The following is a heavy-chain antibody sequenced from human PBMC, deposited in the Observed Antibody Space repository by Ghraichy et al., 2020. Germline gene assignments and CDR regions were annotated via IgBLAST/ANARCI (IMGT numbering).Heavy chain of an antibody. CDR1: GRSISSYY. CDR2: IYYSGST. D-gene: IGHD6-19*01. V-gene: IGHV4-59*08. CDR3: ARHFDGYSSGRPDYFDY. Sequence: SETLSLACTVSGRSISSYYWSWIRQPPGKGLEWIGYIYYSGSTNYNPSLKSRVTISVDTSKNQFSLKLSSVTAADTAVYYCARHFDGYSSGRPDYFDYWGQGTLVTVSS. J-gene: IGHJ4*02.